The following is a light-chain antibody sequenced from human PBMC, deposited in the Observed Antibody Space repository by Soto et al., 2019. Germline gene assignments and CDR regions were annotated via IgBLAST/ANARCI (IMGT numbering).Light chain of an antibody. Sequence: ETVMTQSPATLFVSPGETATLSCRASQSVGTTLAWYQQKPGQAPRLVIYGASSRATGIPARFSGSGSGTEFTLTISSLQSEDFAVYYCQQYNNWPQTFGQGTKVEIK. CDR1: QSVGTT. V-gene: IGKV3-15*01. CDR2: GAS. J-gene: IGKJ1*01. CDR3: QQYNNWPQT.